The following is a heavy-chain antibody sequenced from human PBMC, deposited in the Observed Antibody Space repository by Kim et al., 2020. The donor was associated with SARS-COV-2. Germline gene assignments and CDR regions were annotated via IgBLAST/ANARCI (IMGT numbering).Heavy chain of an antibody. CDR3: AREVSYGEYDY. V-gene: IGHV4-4*02. J-gene: IGHJ4*02. Sequence: TNDIPSRTSRVTISVDKSKTQSSLKLSSVTAADTAVYYCAREVSYGEYDYWGQGTLVTVSS. D-gene: IGHD4-17*01. CDR2: T.